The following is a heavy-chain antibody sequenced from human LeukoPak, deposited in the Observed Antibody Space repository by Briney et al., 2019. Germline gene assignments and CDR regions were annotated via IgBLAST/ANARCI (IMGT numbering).Heavy chain of an antibody. CDR1: GVTLSSDG. V-gene: IGHV3-23*01. J-gene: IGHJ6*03. Sequence: PGGSLRLSCAASGVTLSSDGMSWVREGPGKGLEWVSAISGSGGSTYYADSVKGRFTIPRDNSKNTLYLQMNSLRAEDTAVYYCANAGLPVYYYYMDVWGKGTTVTISS. CDR3: ANAGLPVYYYYMDV. CDR2: ISGSGGST. D-gene: IGHD2-15*01.